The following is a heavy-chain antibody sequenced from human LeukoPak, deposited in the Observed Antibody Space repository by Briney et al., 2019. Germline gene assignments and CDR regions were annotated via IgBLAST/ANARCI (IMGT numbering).Heavy chain of an antibody. J-gene: IGHJ4*02. CDR1: GFTFSSYS. D-gene: IGHD3-22*01. V-gene: IGHV3-48*04. Sequence: GGSLRLSCAASGFTFSSYSMNWVRQAPGKGLEWVSYISSSSSTIYYADSVKGRFTISGDNAKNSLYLQMNSLRAEDTAVYYCARASYSSGYYNLDYWGQGTLVTVSS. CDR3: ARASYSSGYYNLDY. CDR2: ISSSSSTI.